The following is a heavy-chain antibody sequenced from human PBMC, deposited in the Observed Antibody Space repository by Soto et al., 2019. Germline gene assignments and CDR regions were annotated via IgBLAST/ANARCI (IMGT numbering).Heavy chain of an antibody. CDR2: VDSAGSGT. J-gene: IGHJ4*02. CDR3: ATVFEH. V-gene: IGHV3-74*01. Sequence: VPLVESGGGSVQPGGSLRLSCVASGITFSGFWMHWVRQVPGKGLEWVASVDSAGSGTSYADSVKGRFTVSRDNAKHTLSLQMDSLRVEDTAVYYCATVFEHWGQGIPVTVSS. CDR1: GITFSGFW.